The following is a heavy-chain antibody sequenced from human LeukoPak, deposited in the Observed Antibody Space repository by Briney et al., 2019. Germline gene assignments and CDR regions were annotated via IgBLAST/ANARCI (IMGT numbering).Heavy chain of an antibody. J-gene: IGHJ6*02. V-gene: IGHV3-48*03. D-gene: IGHD2-2*01. CDR3: ARDRVVVVPSAYYYYGMDV. CDR1: GFTFSSYE. CDR2: ISSSGSTI. Sequence: GGSLRLSCAASGFTFSSYEMNWVRQAPGKGLEWVSYISSSGSTIYYADSVKGRFTISRDNAKNSLYLQMNSLRAEDTAVYYCARDRVVVVPSAYYYYGMDVWGQGTTVIVSS.